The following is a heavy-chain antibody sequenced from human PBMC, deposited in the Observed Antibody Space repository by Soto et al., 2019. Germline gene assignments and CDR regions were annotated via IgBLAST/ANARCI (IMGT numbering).Heavy chain of an antibody. Sequence: ASVKVCCKATGYIFVNYGIAWVRQAPGQGPEWMGWISPYTGNTHSATKIQGRLTMTTDTSTSTAYMDLGSLTSDDTAVYYCVMVDNYVTPTPQYVWSQGTTVTVSS. CDR3: VMVDNYVTPTPQYV. CDR1: GYIFVNYG. J-gene: IGHJ6*02. D-gene: IGHD3-16*01. V-gene: IGHV1-18*01. CDR2: ISPYTGNT.